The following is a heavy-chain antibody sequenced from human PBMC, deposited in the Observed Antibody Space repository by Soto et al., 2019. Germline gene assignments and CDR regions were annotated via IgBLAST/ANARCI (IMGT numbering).Heavy chain of an antibody. Sequence: GGSLRLSCAASGFTFSSYGMHWVRQAPGKGLEWVAVIWYDGSNKYYADSVKGRFTISRDNSKNTLYLQMDSLRAEDTAVYYCARDVGDIVVVPAAIPLWGQGTLVTVSS. CDR3: ARDVGDIVVVPAAIPL. J-gene: IGHJ4*02. V-gene: IGHV3-33*01. CDR1: GFTFSSYG. CDR2: IWYDGSNK. D-gene: IGHD2-2*01.